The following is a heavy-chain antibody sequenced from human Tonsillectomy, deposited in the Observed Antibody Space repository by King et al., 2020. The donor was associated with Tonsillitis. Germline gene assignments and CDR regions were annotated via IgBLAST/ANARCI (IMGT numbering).Heavy chain of an antibody. Sequence: VQLVESGGGLVKPGGSLRLSCAASGFTFSNAWMSWVRQAPGKGLEWVGRIKRKTDGGTTDYATPVKGRLTISRDDSENTLKLQMNSLKTEDKAVYYWTTSSGYCSGGSCPKAHYYESSGYYRDNLFDPWGQGTLVTVSS. D-gene: IGHD2-15*01. V-gene: IGHV3-15*01. CDR2: IKRKTDGGTT. J-gene: IGHJ5*02. CDR3: TTSSGYCSGGSCPKAHYYESSGYYRDNLFDP. CDR1: GFTFSNAW.